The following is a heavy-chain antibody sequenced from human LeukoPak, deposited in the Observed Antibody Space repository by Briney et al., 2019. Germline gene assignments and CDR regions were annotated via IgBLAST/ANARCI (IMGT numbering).Heavy chain of an antibody. Sequence: GGSLRLSCAASGFTFSSYSMNWVRQAPGKGLEWVSSISSSSSYIYYADSVKGRFTISRDNAKNSLYLQMNSLRAEDTAVYYCARGDNYYGSGNFDSWGQGTLVTVSS. D-gene: IGHD3-10*01. J-gene: IGHJ4*02. V-gene: IGHV3-21*01. CDR3: ARGDNYYGSGNFDS. CDR1: GFTFSSYS. CDR2: ISSSSSYI.